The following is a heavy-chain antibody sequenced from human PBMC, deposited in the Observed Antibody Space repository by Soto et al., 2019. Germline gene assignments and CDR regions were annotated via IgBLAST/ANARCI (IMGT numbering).Heavy chain of an antibody. V-gene: IGHV3-23*01. CDR1: GFTFSSYT. J-gene: IGHJ4*02. CDR2: ISGLSGST. CDR3: AKCRSQLFDY. D-gene: IGHD2-2*01. Sequence: GGSLRLSCAASGFTFSSYTMSWVRQAPGKGLEWVSAISGLSGSTYYADSVMGRFTISRDHSKNTLDLKMKSLRAEDTAVYYCAKCRSQLFDYWGQGTLVTVSS.